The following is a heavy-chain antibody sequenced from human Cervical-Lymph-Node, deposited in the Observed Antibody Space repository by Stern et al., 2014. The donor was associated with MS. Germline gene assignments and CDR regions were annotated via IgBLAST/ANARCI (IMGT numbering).Heavy chain of an antibody. CDR1: GFELRSSA. Sequence: DQLVESGGGVVHPGRSLRLSCAASGFELRSSAMNWVRQDPGKGMEWVAVISYDWTDEYYGDSVKGRFTISRDNYQNTHYLHVNSLRGDDTAVYYCARGMVPLIAASDTFKTSYYYGLDVWGLGTTVTVSS. CDR3: ARGMVPLIAASDTFKTSYYYGLDV. V-gene: IGHV3-30*04. CDR2: ISYDWTDE. D-gene: IGHD6-13*01. J-gene: IGHJ6*02.